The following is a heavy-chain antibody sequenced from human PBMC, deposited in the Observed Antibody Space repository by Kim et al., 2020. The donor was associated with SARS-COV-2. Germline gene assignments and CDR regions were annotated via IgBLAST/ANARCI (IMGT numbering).Heavy chain of an antibody. V-gene: IGHV4-59*01. D-gene: IGHD6-19*01. CDR1: GGSISSYY. CDR3: ARGGSSGWSIGDWFDP. Sequence: SETLSLTCTVSGGSISSYYWSWIRQPPGKGLEWIGYIYYSGSTNYNPSLKSRVTISVDTSKNQFSLKLSSVTAADTAVYYCARGGSSGWSIGDWFDPWGQGTLVTVSS. CDR2: IYYSGST. J-gene: IGHJ5*02.